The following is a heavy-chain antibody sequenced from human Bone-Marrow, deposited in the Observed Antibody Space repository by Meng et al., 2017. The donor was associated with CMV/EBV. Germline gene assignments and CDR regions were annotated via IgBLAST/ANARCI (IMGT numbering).Heavy chain of an antibody. D-gene: IGHD3-10*01. CDR3: ATPGVNFYYYGMDV. CDR1: GYTFTSYD. Sequence: ASVKVSCKASGYTFTSYDINWVRQATGQGLEWMGWMNPNSGNTGYAQKFQGRVTMTRNTSISTAYMELSSLRSEDTAVYYCATPGVNFYYYGMDVGGQGTTVTVSS. CDR2: MNPNSGNT. J-gene: IGHJ6*02. V-gene: IGHV1-8*01.